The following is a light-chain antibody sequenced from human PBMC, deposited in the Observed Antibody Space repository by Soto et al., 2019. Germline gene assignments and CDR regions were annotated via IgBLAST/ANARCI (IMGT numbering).Light chain of an antibody. J-gene: IGLJ2*01. V-gene: IGLV2-14*01. Sequence: QSALTQPASVSGSPGQSITISCTGTSSDVGGYKYVSWYQQHPDKAPKLIIFEVRNRPSGISSRVSGSKSGNTASLTISGLQAEDEADYYCASYTSSSTSVIFGRGTKLTVL. CDR3: ASYTSSSTSVI. CDR2: EVR. CDR1: SSDVGGYKY.